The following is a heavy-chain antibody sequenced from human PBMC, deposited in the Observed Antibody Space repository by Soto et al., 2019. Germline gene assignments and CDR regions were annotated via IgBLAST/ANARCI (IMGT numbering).Heavy chain of an antibody. CDR1: GGSISSYY. CDR3: ARGALTTYFDY. J-gene: IGHJ4*02. V-gene: IGHV4-59*01. Sequence: SETLSLTCTVSGGSISSYYWSWIRQPPGKGLEWIGYIYYSGSTNYNPSLKSRVTISVDTSKNQFSLKLSSVTAADTAVYYCARGALTTYFDYWGQGTLVTVSS. CDR2: IYYSGST.